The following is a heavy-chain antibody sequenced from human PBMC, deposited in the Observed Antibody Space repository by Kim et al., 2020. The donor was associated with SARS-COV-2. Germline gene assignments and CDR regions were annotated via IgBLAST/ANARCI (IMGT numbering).Heavy chain of an antibody. CDR3: ATGGSSSSVLHY. V-gene: IGHV1-24*01. D-gene: IGHD6-6*01. CDR1: GYTLTELS. CDR2: FDPEDGET. J-gene: IGHJ4*02. Sequence: ASVKVSCKVSGYTLTELSMHWVRQAPGKGLEWMGGFDPEDGETIYAQKFQGRVTMTEDTSTDTAYMELSSLRSEDTAVYYCATGGSSSSVLHYWGQGTLVTVSS.